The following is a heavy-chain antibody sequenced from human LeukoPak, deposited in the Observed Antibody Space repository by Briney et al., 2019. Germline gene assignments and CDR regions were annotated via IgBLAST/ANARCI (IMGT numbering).Heavy chain of an antibody. J-gene: IGHJ4*02. V-gene: IGHV1-2*02. Sequence: ASVTVSCKASGYTFTGYYLHWVRQAPGHGLEWMGWINPNSGGTNYAQKFQGRVTMTRDTSITTAYMELSRLRSDDTAVYYCAKDVAAVAGQGYECFDCWGQGTLVTVSS. D-gene: IGHD6-19*01. CDR3: AKDVAAVAGQGYECFDC. CDR2: INPNSGGT. CDR1: GYTFTGYY.